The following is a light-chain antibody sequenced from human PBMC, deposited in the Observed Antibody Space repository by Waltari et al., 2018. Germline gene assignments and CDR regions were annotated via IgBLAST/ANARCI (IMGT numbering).Light chain of an antibody. CDR3: QQANSFPLT. Sequence: DIQMTQSPSSVPASVGDKVTFTCRASQGITKWLAWYQQKPGRAPKLLISGASTLHSGVSPRFSGSGSGTEFTLTISDLQPEDVAIYYCQQANSFPLTFGGGTKVEIK. J-gene: IGKJ4*01. V-gene: IGKV1-12*01. CDR1: QGITKW. CDR2: GAS.